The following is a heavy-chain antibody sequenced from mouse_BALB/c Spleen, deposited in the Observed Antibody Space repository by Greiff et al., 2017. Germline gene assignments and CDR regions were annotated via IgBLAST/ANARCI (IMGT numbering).Heavy chain of an antibody. Sequence: EVQGVESGGGLVQPGGSRKLSCAASGFTFSSFGMHWVRQAPEKGLEWVAYISSGSSTIYYADTVKGRFTISRDNPKNTLFLQMTSLRSEDTAMYYCARNYGSSYGYWYFDVWGAGTTVTVSS. CDR2: ISSGSSTI. CDR3: ARNYGSSYGYWYFDV. D-gene: IGHD1-1*01. V-gene: IGHV5-17*02. J-gene: IGHJ1*01. CDR1: GFTFSSFG.